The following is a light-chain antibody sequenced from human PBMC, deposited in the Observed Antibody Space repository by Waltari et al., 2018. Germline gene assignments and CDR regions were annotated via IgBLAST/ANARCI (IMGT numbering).Light chain of an antibody. J-gene: IGLJ3*02. CDR3: ATCDDSLNAWV. V-gene: IGLV1-44*01. Sequence: QSVLTQPPSAAGAPGQRVTISCSGRNSNIGRNAVNWYQQSPETAPKLLIYAVKQRPSGVPDRVSGPKSGTSASLAISGLQSEDEGDYHCATCDDSLNAWVFGGGTQVPVL. CDR1: NSNIGRNA. CDR2: AVK.